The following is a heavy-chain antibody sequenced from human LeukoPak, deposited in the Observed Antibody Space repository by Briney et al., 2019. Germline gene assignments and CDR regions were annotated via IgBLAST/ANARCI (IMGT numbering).Heavy chain of an antibody. V-gene: IGHV1-8*03. Sequence: ASVKVSCKASGYTFTSYDINWVRQATGQGLEWMGWMNPNSGNTGYAQKFQGRVTITRNTSISTAYMELSSLRSEDTAVYYCARGGFWSGYFAYWGQGTLVTVSS. CDR1: GYTFTSYD. CDR2: MNPNSGNT. CDR3: ARGGFWSGYFAY. D-gene: IGHD3-3*01. J-gene: IGHJ4*02.